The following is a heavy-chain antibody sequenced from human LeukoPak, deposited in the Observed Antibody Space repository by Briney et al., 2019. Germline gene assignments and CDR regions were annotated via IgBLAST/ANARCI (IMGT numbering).Heavy chain of an antibody. V-gene: IGHV1-18*01. CDR1: GYTFTNFG. D-gene: IGHD2-2*01. CDR2: ISAYNGNT. J-gene: IGHJ5*02. CDR3: ARGGVFCSSSTCPLSWLDP. Sequence: ASVKVSCKASGYTFTNFGITWVRQAPGQGLEWMGWISAYNGNTKYAQKVQGRVTMTTDTSTSTAYMELRSLRSDDAAVYYCARGGVFCSSSTCPLSWLDPWGQGTLVTVSS.